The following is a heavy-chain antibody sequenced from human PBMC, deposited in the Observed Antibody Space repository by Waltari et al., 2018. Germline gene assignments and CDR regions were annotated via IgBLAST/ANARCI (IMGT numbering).Heavy chain of an antibody. CDR2: ISYAGTT. CDR3: ATYIGASVGTAAFDV. Sequence: QLQLQESGPGPVKPSETLSLTCSVSGGSIDTPKHYWSWIRQPPGQGLEWIGTISYAGTTYTNPSLRSRLTMSRDTSKNQLSLTLGSTTAADTAVYYCATYIGASVGTAAFDVRGQGTMVTVSS. V-gene: IGHV4-39*01. D-gene: IGHD5-12*01. J-gene: IGHJ3*01. CDR1: GGSIDTPKHY.